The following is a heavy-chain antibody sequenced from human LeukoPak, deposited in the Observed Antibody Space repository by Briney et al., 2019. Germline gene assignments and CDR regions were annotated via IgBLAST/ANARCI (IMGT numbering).Heavy chain of an antibody. CDR2: IHPNSGVT. J-gene: IGHJ5*02. CDR1: GYTFTDYY. Sequence: GASVKVSFKASGYTFTDYYIHWVRQAPGQGLEWMGWIHPNSGVTNSAQKLQGRVTMTRVTSITTVNMELNRLRSDDTAVYYCARGGYYNTSGYHYVQGFDPWGQGTLVTVSS. D-gene: IGHD3-22*01. V-gene: IGHV1-2*02. CDR3: ARGGYYNTSGYHYVQGFDP.